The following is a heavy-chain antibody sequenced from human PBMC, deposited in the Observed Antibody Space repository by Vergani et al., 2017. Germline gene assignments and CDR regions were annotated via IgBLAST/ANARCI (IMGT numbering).Heavy chain of an antibody. D-gene: IGHD2-2*01. V-gene: IGHV1-18*01. Sequence: QVQVVQSGAEVKKSGASVKVSCKASDYTFTSYGISWVRQAPGQGLEWMGWISAYNGNTNYAQKLQSRVTMTTDTSTSTAYMELRSLRSDDTAVYYCARRYCSSTSCYEKDGMDVWGQGTTVTVSS. J-gene: IGHJ6*02. CDR3: ARRYCSSTSCYEKDGMDV. CDR1: DYTFTSYG. CDR2: ISAYNGNT.